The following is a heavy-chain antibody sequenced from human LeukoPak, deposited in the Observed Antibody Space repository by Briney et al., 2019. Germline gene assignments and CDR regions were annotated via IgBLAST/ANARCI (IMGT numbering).Heavy chain of an antibody. J-gene: IGHJ3*02. V-gene: IGHV3-74*01. D-gene: IGHD1-26*01. Sequence: PGGSLRLSCAASGFTSSAYWMHCVRQVPGKGLVWVSRINSDVSTTNYADSVKGRFTISRDNAKNTIYLQMNSLRAEDTAVYYCARYGRYRAFDIWGPGTVVTVSS. CDR3: ARYGRYRAFDI. CDR1: GFTSSAYW. CDR2: INSDVSTT.